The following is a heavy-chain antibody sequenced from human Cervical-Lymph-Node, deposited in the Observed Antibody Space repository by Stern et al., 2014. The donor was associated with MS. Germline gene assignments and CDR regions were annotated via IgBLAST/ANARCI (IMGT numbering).Heavy chain of an antibody. CDR1: GDTFSTHA. V-gene: IGHV1-69*11. Sequence: EQLVESGAEVKKPGSSVRVSCKSSGDTFSTHAISWVRQAPGQGLERMGRTIPILDTTDSAQKFQGRLTIDADESTNTAYMELRSLTPDDTAVYYCAREKSDCSGGSCFSSLDYWGQGTLVTVSS. CDR2: TIPILDTT. CDR3: AREKSDCSGGSCFSSLDY. J-gene: IGHJ4*02. D-gene: IGHD2-15*01.